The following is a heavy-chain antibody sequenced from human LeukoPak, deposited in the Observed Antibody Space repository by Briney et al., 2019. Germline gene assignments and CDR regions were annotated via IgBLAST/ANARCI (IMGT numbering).Heavy chain of an antibody. CDR1: GYTFTDHG. CDR2: ICFDGSQE. V-gene: IGHV3-33*01. J-gene: IGHJ4*02. Sequence: GGSLRLSCAASGYTFTDHGMHWVRQAPGKGLEWVANICFDGSQEHYADTVKGRFTIFRDISKNTLYLQMNSLRAEDTAVYYCARDLAAARLDFRGQGTLVTVSS. CDR3: ARDLAAARLDF. D-gene: IGHD6-6*01.